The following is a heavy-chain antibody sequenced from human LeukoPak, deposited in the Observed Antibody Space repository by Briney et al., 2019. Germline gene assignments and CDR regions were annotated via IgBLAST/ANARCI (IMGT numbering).Heavy chain of an antibody. CDR1: GFTFSSYW. CDR3: ARAVTYFYGSVTYDWFDP. CDR2: IKSDGST. J-gene: IGHJ5*02. Sequence: GGSLRLSCAASGFTFSSYWMHWVRQSPGQGLMWVSSIKSDGSTFYADSVKDRFTISRDNGKKTVYLQMNSLRLDDTAMYYCARAVTYFYGSVTYDWFDPWGQGTLVTVSS. V-gene: IGHV3-74*01. D-gene: IGHD3-10*01.